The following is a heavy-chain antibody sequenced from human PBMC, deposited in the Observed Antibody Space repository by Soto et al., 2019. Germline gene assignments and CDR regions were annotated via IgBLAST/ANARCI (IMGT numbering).Heavy chain of an antibody. CDR3: ARGPASRVATITYFDL. Sequence: SVKVSCKASGGTFSSYAISWVRQAPGQGLEWMGGIIPIFGTANYAQKFQGRVTITADESTSTAYMELSSLRSEDTAVYYCARGPASRVATITYFDLWGRGTLVTVSP. D-gene: IGHD5-12*01. CDR2: IIPIFGTA. J-gene: IGHJ2*01. V-gene: IGHV1-69*13. CDR1: GGTFSSYA.